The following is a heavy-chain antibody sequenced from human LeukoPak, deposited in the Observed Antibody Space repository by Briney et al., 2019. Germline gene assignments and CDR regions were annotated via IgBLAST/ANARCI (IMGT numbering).Heavy chain of an antibody. V-gene: IGHV3-23*01. J-gene: IGHJ4*02. Sequence: GGSLRLSCAASGFIFSTYGLSWVRQAPGKGLEWVAGITTVDSRTYYADSVKGRFTISRDNSKNTLYLQMKSLRVDDTAVYYCAKGPYGSGSYQLLSYCWGQGTLVTVSS. CDR1: GFIFSTYG. D-gene: IGHD3-10*01. CDR2: ITTVDSRT. CDR3: AKGPYGSGSYQLLSYC.